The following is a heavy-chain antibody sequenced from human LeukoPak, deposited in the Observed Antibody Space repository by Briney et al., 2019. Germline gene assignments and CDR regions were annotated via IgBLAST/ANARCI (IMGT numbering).Heavy chain of an antibody. J-gene: IGHJ5*02. CDR3: ASFVAAAGYNWFDP. CDR1: GFTVSSNY. D-gene: IGHD6-13*01. CDR2: IYSGGST. V-gene: IGHV3-53*01. Sequence: PGGSLGLSCAASGFTVSSNYMSWVRQAPGKGLEWVSVIYSGGSTYYADSVKGRFTTSRDNSKNTLYPQMNSLRAEDTAVYYCASFVAAAGYNWFDPWGQRNLCSASS.